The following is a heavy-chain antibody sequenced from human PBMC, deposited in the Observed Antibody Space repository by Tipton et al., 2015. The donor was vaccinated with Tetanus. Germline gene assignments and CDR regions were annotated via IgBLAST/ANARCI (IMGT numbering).Heavy chain of an antibody. D-gene: IGHD3-10*01. CDR1: GFTFSSYW. CDR2: VSGDGSIT. Sequence: GSLRLSCAASGFTFSSYWMHWVRQAPGKGLVWVSRVSGDGSITGYVDSVRDRFTISRDNAKNTLYLQMHSPRADDTAVYYCTRINKVSGRFDFDSWGQGILVTVSS. CDR3: TRINKVSGRFDFDS. V-gene: IGHV3-74*01. J-gene: IGHJ4*02.